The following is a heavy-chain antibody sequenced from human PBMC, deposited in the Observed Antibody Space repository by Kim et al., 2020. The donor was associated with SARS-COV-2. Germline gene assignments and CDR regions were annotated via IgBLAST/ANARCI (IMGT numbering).Heavy chain of an antibody. D-gene: IGHD6-19*01. CDR1: GFTFDDYA. J-gene: IGHJ1*01. CDR3: AKGHSHLIAVAGGAEYFQH. Sequence: GGSLRLSCAASGFTFDDYAMHWVRQAPGKGLEWVSGISWNSGSIGYADSVKGRFTISRDNAKNSLYLQMNSLRAEDTALYYCAKGHSHLIAVAGGAEYFQHWGQGTLVTVSS. V-gene: IGHV3-9*01. CDR2: ISWNSGSI.